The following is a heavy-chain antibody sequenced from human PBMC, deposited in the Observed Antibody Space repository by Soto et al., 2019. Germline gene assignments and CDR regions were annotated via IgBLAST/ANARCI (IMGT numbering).Heavy chain of an antibody. CDR1: GYTFTSYD. D-gene: IGHD2-2*01. Sequence: VASVKVSCKASGYTFTSYDINCVRQATGQGLEWMGWMNPNSGNTGYAQKFQGRVTMTRNTSISTAYMELSSLRSEDTAVYYCAREFGGVVPAASQYYYYYYGMDVWGQGTTVTVS. CDR2: MNPNSGNT. CDR3: AREFGGVVPAASQYYYYYYGMDV. V-gene: IGHV1-8*01. J-gene: IGHJ6*02.